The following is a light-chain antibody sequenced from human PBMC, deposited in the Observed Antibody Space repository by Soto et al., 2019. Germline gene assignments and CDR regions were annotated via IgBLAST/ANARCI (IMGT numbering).Light chain of an antibody. J-gene: IGLJ2*01. Sequence: SYELTQPSSVSVSPGQTARLTCSGDVLAKKYARWFQQKPGQAPVLLIYNDSERPSGIPERFSGSGSGTTVTLTISGAQGEDEGDYYCYSAAGIHLVVFGGGTTLNFL. CDR3: YSAAGIHLVV. V-gene: IGLV3-27*01. CDR1: VLAKKY. CDR2: NDS.